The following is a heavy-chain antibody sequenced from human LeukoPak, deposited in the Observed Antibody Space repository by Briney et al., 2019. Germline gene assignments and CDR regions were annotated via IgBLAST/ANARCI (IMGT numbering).Heavy chain of an antibody. CDR2: ISGSGGST. CDR1: GFTVSSNS. J-gene: IGHJ4*02. Sequence: GGSLRLSCTVSGFTVSSNSMSWVRQAPGKGLEWVSAISGSGGSTYYADSVKGRFTISRDNSKNTLYLQMNSLRAEDTAVYYCARRAGAYSHPYDYWGQGTLVTVSS. D-gene: IGHD4/OR15-4a*01. CDR3: ARRAGAYSHPYDY. V-gene: IGHV3-53*01.